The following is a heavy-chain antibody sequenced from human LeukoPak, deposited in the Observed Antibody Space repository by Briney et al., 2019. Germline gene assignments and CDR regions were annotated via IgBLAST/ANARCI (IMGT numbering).Heavy chain of an antibody. J-gene: IGHJ6*03. D-gene: IGHD6-13*01. CDR1: GYTFTSYG. Sequence: ASVKVSCKASGYTFTSYGISWVRQAPGQGLEWMGWISAYNGNTNYAQKLQGRVTMTTDTSTSTAYMELRSLISDDTAVYYCAKDHDSSWRGYYMDVWGKGTTVTVSS. CDR2: ISAYNGNT. V-gene: IGHV1-18*01. CDR3: AKDHDSSWRGYYMDV.